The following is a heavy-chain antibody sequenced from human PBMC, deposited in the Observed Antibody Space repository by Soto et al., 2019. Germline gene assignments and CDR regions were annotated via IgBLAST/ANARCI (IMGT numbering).Heavy chain of an antibody. CDR2: ISSSSSTI. V-gene: IGHV3-48*01. CDR1: GFTFSSYS. D-gene: IGHD2-2*01. J-gene: IGHJ5*02. Sequence: PGGSLRLSCAASGFTFSSYSMNWVRQAPGKGLEWVSYISSSSSTIYYADSVKGRFTISRDNAKNSLYLQMNSLRAEDTAVYYCARDAGYCISTSCYNWFDPWGQGTLVTV. CDR3: ARDAGYCISTSCYNWFDP.